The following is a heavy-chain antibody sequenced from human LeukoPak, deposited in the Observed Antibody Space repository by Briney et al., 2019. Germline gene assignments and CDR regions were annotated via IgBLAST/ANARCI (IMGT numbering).Heavy chain of an antibody. V-gene: IGHV3-21*01. CDR3: ARSPAYSSSYWFDP. D-gene: IGHD6-13*01. CDR2: ISSSSTYI. Sequence: GGSLRLSCAASGFIFSSYSLNWVRQAPGKGLEWVSSISSSSTYIYYADSVKGRFTISRDNAKNSLYLQMNSLRAEDTAVYYCARSPAYSSSYWFDPWGQGTLVTVSS. CDR1: GFIFSSYS. J-gene: IGHJ5*02.